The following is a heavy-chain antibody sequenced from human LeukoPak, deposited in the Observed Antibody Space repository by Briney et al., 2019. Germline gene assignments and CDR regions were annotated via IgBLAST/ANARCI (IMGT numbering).Heavy chain of an antibody. D-gene: IGHD2-2*01. CDR3: ARDADQDCSSTSCYSSTGY. CDR1: GFTFGSYS. Sequence: PGGSLRLSCAASGFTFGSYSMNWVRQAPGKGLEWVSSISSSSSYIYYADSVKGRFTISRDNAKNSLYLQMNSLRAEDTAVYYCARDADQDCSSTSCYSSTGYWGQGTLVTVSS. CDR2: ISSSSSYI. V-gene: IGHV3-21*01. J-gene: IGHJ4*02.